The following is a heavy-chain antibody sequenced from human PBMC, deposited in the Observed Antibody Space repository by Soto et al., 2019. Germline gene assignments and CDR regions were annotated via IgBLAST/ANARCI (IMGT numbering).Heavy chain of an antibody. CDR1: GFTFSNYW. CDR3: ARGGLHAYYKDN. J-gene: IGHJ4*02. Sequence: EVQLVESGGGLVQPGGSLRLSCAASGFTFSNYWMRWVRQAPGEGLVWVSRIDSYGSTTNYADSVKGRFTVSRDNARNTLYLQMNSLRAEETAIYYCARGGLHAYYKDNWGQGILVTVSS. D-gene: IGHD3-10*01. V-gene: IGHV3-74*01. CDR2: IDSYGSTT.